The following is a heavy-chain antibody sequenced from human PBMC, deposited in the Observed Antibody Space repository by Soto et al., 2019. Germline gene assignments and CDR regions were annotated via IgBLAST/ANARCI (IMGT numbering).Heavy chain of an antibody. CDR3: ARDHKWDGMDV. Sequence: SETLSLPCSVSGGSFSSDSFIWSWVRQFPGKGLEWIGYIYYSGTTYYNPSLRSRVIMSVDTSKNQFSLKLSSVTAADTAVYYCARDHKWDGMDVWGQGTTVTVSS. CDR2: IYYSGTT. CDR1: GGSFSSDSFI. D-gene: IGHD1-26*01. V-gene: IGHV4-31*03. J-gene: IGHJ6*02.